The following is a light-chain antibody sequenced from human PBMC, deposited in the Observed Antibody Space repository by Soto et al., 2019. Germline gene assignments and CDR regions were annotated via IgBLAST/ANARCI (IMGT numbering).Light chain of an antibody. CDR3: SSYTSSTTYV. V-gene: IGLV2-14*01. Sequence: ALTQTASVSGSPGQSITISCTGTSNDIGSYNYVSWYQQHPDKAPKVMIYDVGNRPSGVSNRFSGSKSGDTASLTISGLQAEDEADYYCSSYTSSTTYVFGTGTKVTVL. J-gene: IGLJ1*01. CDR1: SNDIGSYNY. CDR2: DVG.